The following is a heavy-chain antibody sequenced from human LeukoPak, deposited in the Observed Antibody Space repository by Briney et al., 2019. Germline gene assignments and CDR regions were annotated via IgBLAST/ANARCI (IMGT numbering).Heavy chain of an antibody. CDR3: AASITMIDDAFDF. CDR2: VSGTGFTT. Sequence: GGSLRLSCAAAVSTFSNYAMSWVRQAPGKGLEWVSSVSGTGFTTDYADPVKGRFTISRDNAKNTLYLQMSSLKVEDTAVYYCAASITMIDDAFDFWGRGTMVTVST. D-gene: IGHD3-22*01. CDR1: VSTFSNYA. V-gene: IGHV3-23*01. J-gene: IGHJ3*01.